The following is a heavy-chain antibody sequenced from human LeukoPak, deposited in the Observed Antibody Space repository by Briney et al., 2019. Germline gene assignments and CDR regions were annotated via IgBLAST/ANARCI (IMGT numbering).Heavy chain of an antibody. Sequence: SETLSLTCGVDGGSFSNYYWSWIRQSPGRGLEWIGEVNDRGDTDYNPSLKSRVTISLDTSKNEFYLRLSSVTAADTSVYYCAAIVVVPAARGGIDYWGQGTLVTVSS. CDR2: VNDRGDT. CDR1: GGSFSNYY. CDR3: AAIVVVPAARGGIDY. J-gene: IGHJ4*02. D-gene: IGHD2-2*01. V-gene: IGHV4-34*01.